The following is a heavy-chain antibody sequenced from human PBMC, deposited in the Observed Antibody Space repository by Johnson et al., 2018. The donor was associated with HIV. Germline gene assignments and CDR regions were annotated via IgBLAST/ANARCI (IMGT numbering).Heavy chain of an antibody. CDR3: EWYCRCGASYSRGSAFDV. D-gene: IGHD2-15*01. Sequence: VQLVESGGGLVKPGGSLRLSCAASGFTFSNYAMNWVRQAPGKGLEWVSSIGYSASDTYYADSVKGRFTISRDNSNNRLYLQMNSLRAEDTAIYYCEWYCRCGASYSRGSAFDVWGHGTMVTVSS. J-gene: IGHJ3*01. V-gene: IGHV3-23*04. CDR1: GFTFSNYA. CDR2: IGYSASDT.